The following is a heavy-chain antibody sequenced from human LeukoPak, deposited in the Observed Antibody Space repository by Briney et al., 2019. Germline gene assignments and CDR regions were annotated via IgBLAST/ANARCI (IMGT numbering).Heavy chain of an antibody. V-gene: IGHV3-11*01. CDR3: ARETVAGTFDY. CDR2: ISSSGDIV. J-gene: IGHJ4*02. D-gene: IGHD6-19*01. Sequence: GGSLRLSCAASGFTFSEYYISWIRRAPGKGLEWVSDISSSGDIVSYADSVKGRFTISRDNAKDSLYLQMNSLRAEDTAVYYCARETVAGTFDYWSQGTLVTVSS. CDR1: GFTFSEYY.